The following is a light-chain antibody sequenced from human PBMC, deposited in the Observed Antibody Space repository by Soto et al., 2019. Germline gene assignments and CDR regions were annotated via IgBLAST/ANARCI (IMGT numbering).Light chain of an antibody. CDR2: GAS. Sequence: DIVLQQSPGTLSLSPGESAALSCRASQSVSSSYLAWYQQKPGQAPRLLIYGASNRATGIADRFSGSGSGTDFTLAISRLEPEEFAVYYCKKYDNSPLTVGGGTKVDIK. V-gene: IGKV3-20*01. CDR1: QSVSSSY. CDR3: KKYDNSPLT. J-gene: IGKJ4*01.